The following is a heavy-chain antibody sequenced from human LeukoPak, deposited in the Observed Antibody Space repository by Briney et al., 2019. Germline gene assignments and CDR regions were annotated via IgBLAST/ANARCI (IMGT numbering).Heavy chain of an antibody. V-gene: IGHV3-23*01. D-gene: IGHD3-10*01. J-gene: IGHJ4*02. CDR1: AFSMNDFW. CDR2: ISGSGDST. CDR3: AKLRSIMVRGVLDY. Sequence: GGSLGLSCAASAFSMNDFWMHWVRQAPGKGLEWVSGISGSGDSTYYADSVKGRFTISRDNSKNTLYLQMNSLRAEDTATYYCAKLRSIMVRGVLDYWGQGTLVTVSS.